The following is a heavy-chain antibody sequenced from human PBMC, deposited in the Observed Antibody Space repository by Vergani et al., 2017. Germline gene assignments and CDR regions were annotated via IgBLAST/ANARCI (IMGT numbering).Heavy chain of an antibody. D-gene: IGHD5-12*01. CDR3: AKANPRDSDYDYLYYDHAMDV. CDR2: ISGSGGST. V-gene: IGHV3-23*01. CDR1: GFTFNHYA. Sequence: EVQLLESGGDLVQPGGSLRLSCAASGFTFNHYAMNWVRQAPGKGLEWVSGISGSGGSTYYAGSVKGRFTISRDSSKNTLYLQMNSMSAGDTAVYYCAKANPRDSDYDYLYYDHAMDVWGQGTTVTVSS. J-gene: IGHJ6*01.